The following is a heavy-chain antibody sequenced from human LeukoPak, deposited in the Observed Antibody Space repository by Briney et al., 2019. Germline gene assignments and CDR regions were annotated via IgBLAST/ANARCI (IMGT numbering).Heavy chain of an antibody. V-gene: IGHV4-59*01. J-gene: IGHJ4*02. CDR2: IYYSGST. D-gene: IGHD3-10*01. CDR1: GGSISSYY. Sequence: NPSETLSLTCTVSGGSISSYYWSWIRQPPGKGLEWIGYIYYSGSTNYNPSLKSRVTISVDTSKNQFSLKLGSVTAADTAVYYCARGATHYGSGTDFDYWGQGTLVTVSS. CDR3: ARGATHYGSGTDFDY.